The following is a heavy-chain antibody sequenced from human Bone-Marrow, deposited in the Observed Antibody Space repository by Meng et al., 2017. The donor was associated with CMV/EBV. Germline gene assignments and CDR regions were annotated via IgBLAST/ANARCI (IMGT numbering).Heavy chain of an antibody. Sequence: GESLKISCAAYRFTFSSYGMHWVRQAPGKGLEWVAVIWYDGSNKYYADSVKGRFTISRDNSKNTLYLQMNSLRAEDTAVYYCAKDRGNSSPYGMDVWGQGTTVTVSS. CDR2: IWYDGSNK. V-gene: IGHV3-33*06. CDR1: RFTFSSYG. D-gene: IGHD6-6*01. CDR3: AKDRGNSSPYGMDV. J-gene: IGHJ6*02.